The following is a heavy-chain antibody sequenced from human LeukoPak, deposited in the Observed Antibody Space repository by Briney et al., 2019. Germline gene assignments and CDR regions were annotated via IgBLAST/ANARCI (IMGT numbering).Heavy chain of an antibody. D-gene: IGHD3-22*01. Sequence: SETLSLTCTVSGGSISSYYWSWIRQPAGKGLESIGHISTSGSTNYNPSLKSRVTMSVDTSKNQFSLKLSSVTAADTAVYYCARRPKWLLLYYYFDYWGQGTLVTVSS. CDR1: GGSISSYY. V-gene: IGHV4-4*07. CDR2: ISTSGST. J-gene: IGHJ4*02. CDR3: ARRPKWLLLYYYFDY.